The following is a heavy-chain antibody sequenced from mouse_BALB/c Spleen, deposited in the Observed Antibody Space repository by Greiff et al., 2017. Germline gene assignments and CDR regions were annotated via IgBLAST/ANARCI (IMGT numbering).Heavy chain of an antibody. D-gene: IGHD2-4*01. CDR2: ISNGGGST. CDR3: PRHIDYVRYAIDY. J-gene: IGHJ4*01. V-gene: IGHV5-12-2*01. Sequence: EVKVVESGGGLVQPGGFLKLSCAASGFTFSSYTMSWVRQTPEKRLEWVAYISNGGGSTYYPDTVKGRFTISRDNAKNTLYLQMSSLKSEDTAMYYCPRHIDYVRYAIDYWGQGTSVTVSS. CDR1: GFTFSSYT.